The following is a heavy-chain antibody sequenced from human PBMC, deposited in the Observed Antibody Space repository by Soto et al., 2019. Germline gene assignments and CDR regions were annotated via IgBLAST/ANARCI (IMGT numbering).Heavy chain of an antibody. CDR3: ARGPVAGDYFDY. V-gene: IGHV4-34*01. J-gene: IGHJ4*02. D-gene: IGHD6-19*01. CDR2: INHSGST. Sequence: SETLSLTCAVYGGSFSGYYWSWIRQPPGKGLEWIGEINHSGSTNYNPSLKSRVTISVDTSKNQFSLKLSSVTAADTAVYYCARGPVAGDYFDYWGQGALVTVS. CDR1: GGSFSGYY.